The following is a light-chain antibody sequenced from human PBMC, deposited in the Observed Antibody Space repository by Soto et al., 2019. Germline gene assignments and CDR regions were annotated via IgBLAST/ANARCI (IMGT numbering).Light chain of an antibody. CDR1: SSDVGGYKY. V-gene: IGLV2-11*01. Sequence: QSALTQPRSVSGSPGQSVTISCTGTSSDVGGYKYVSWYQQHPGKAPKFMIYDVSERPSGVPDRVSGSKSGNTASLTISGLQAEDEADYYCGSYAGSYSWVFGGGTQLTVL. CDR3: GSYAGSYSWV. J-gene: IGLJ3*02. CDR2: DVS.